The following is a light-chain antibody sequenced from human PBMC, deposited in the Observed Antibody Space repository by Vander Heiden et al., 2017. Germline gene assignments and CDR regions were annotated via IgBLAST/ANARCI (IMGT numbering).Light chain of an antibody. CDR3: QQYGSSPPWT. J-gene: IGKJ1*01. CDR1: QSVSSSY. CDR2: GAS. Sequence: EFVLTQSPGTLSLSPGERATLSCRASQSVSSSYLAWYQQKPGQAPRLLIYGASSRATGIPDRFSGSGSGTDFTLTISRLEPEDFAVYYRQQYGSSPPWTFGQGTKVEIK. V-gene: IGKV3-20*01.